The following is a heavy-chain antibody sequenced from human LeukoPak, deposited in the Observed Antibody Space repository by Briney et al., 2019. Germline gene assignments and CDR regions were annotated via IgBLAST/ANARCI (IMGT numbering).Heavy chain of an antibody. CDR1: GFTVRNNY. D-gene: IGHD3-10*01. J-gene: IGHJ4*02. Sequence: GGSLRLSCTASGFTVRNNYMIWLRQARGKALEGVSVIYRGGSTLCADSVKGGFTTSRDNYKNTLHLQINSMRAEDKAAYFCATEERMVPGDGVDYWGQGTLVTVSS. CDR2: IYRGGST. V-gene: IGHV3-66*01. CDR3: ATEERMVPGDGVDY.